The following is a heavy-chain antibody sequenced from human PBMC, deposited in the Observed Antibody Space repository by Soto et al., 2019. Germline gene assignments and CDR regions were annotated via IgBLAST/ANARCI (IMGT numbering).Heavy chain of an antibody. J-gene: IGHJ4*02. CDR2: IIGSGDGT. CDR1: GVTCSSFA. V-gene: IGHV3-23*01. D-gene: IGHD5-18*01. Sequence: XGALILACAASGVTCSSFALSWVRQAPGKGLEWVSAIIGSGDGTDYAASVKGRFTISRDNSKNTLYLQMNSLRAEDTAVYYCAGPGYSSQDYWGQGALVTVSS. CDR3: AGPGYSSQDY.